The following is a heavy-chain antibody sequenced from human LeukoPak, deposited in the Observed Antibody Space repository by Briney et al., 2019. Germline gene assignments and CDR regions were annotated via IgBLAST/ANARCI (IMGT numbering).Heavy chain of an antibody. V-gene: IGHV3-30*04. CDR2: TAYDGSNQ. CDR1: GFIFSNYP. J-gene: IGHJ6*02. D-gene: IGHD4-17*01. Sequence: PGGSLRLSCAVSGFIFSNYPMHWVRHAPGKGLEGVAVTAYDGSNQHYADSVTGRLTISRDNSKNTLDPQLNALRAGDTVVFYCARDMRGDYGDYSSSDYYYGMDVWGQGTTVTVSS. CDR3: ARDMRGDYGDYSSSDYYYGMDV.